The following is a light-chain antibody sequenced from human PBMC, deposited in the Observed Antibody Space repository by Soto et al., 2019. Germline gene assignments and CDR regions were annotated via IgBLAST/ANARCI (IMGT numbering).Light chain of an antibody. J-gene: IGLJ3*02. CDR1: NSDVGGYNY. CDR3: SSYTPSTTWV. CDR2: EVS. V-gene: IGLV2-14*01. Sequence: QSALTQPASVSGSPGQSIAISCTGTNSDVGGYNYVSWYQHHPGKAPKLMIYEVSNRPSGVSNRFSGSKSGNTASLTISGLQAEDEADYYCSSYTPSTTWVFGGGTKLTVL.